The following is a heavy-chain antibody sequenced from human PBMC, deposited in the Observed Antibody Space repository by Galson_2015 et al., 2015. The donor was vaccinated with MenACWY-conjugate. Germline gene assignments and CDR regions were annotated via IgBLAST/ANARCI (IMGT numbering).Heavy chain of an antibody. CDR1: GFTFSAYS. CDR2: IGKSGSDI. CDR3: ARDPYGSGNA. D-gene: IGHD3-10*01. V-gene: IGHV3-21*05. J-gene: IGHJ6*02. Sequence: SLRLSCAASGFTFSAYSMNWVRKAPGKRLEWISYIGKSGSDIKYADSVKGRFSVSRDNARNSLYLQMNSLRAEDTAVYYCARDPYGSGNAWGQGTAVTVSS.